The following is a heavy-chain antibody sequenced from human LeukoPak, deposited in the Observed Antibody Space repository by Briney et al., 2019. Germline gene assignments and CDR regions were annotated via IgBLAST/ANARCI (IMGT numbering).Heavy chain of an antibody. CDR3: ATHNYYDSSGYQLDY. CDR1: GFTVSTNY. D-gene: IGHD3-22*01. CDR2: IYGGGST. V-gene: IGHV3-53*01. Sequence: GGSLRLSCVASGFTVSTNYMSWVRQAPGKGLEWVSVIYGGGSTYYADSVKGRFTISRDNSKNTLYLQMNSLRAEDTAVYYCATHNYYDSSGYQLDYWGQGTLVTVSS. J-gene: IGHJ4*02.